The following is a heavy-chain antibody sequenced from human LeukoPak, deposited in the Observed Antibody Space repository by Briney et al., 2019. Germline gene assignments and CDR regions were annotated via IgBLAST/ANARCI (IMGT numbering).Heavy chain of an antibody. Sequence: GGSLRLSCAASGFTFSGSAMHWVRQASGKGLEWVGRIRSKANSYATAYAASVRGRFTISRDDSKNTAYLQMNSLKTEDTAVYYRTRLARCYYDSSGSRITPDYYFDYWGQGTLVTVSS. D-gene: IGHD3-22*01. J-gene: IGHJ4*02. V-gene: IGHV3-73*01. CDR2: IRSKANSYAT. CDR3: TRLARCYYDSSGSRITPDYYFDY. CDR1: GFTFSGSA.